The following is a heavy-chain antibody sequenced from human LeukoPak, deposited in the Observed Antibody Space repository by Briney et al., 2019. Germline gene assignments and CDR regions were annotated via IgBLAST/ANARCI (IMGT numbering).Heavy chain of an antibody. D-gene: IGHD3-16*02. CDR3: ARGMITFGGVIV. J-gene: IGHJ4*02. CDR2: IIPIFGIA. CDR1: GGTFSSYA. Sequence: SVKVSCKASGGTFSSYAISWVRQAPGQGLEWMGRIIPIFGIANYAQKFQGRVTITADKSTSTAYMELSSLRSDDTAVYYCARGMITFGGVIVWGQGTLVTVSS. V-gene: IGHV1-69*04.